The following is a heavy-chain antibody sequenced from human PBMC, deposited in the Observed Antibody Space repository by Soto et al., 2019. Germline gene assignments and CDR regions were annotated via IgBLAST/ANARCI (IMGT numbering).Heavy chain of an antibody. J-gene: IGHJ4*02. CDR1: GGSISSYY. CDR3: ARAYCSGGSCYSAVPDLFDY. Sequence: SETLSLTCTVSGGSISSYYGSWIRQPPGKGLEWIGYIYYSGSTNYNPSLKSRVTISVDTSKNQFSLKLSSVTAADTAVYYCARAYCSGGSCYSAVPDLFDYWGQGTLVTVSS. D-gene: IGHD2-15*01. CDR2: IYYSGST. V-gene: IGHV4-59*01.